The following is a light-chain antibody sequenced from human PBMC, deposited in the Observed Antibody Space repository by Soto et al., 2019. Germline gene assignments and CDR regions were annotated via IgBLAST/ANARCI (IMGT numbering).Light chain of an antibody. Sequence: EIMMTQSPVTLSVSPGERATLSCRASQSVNSNLAWYQQKPGQAPRLLIYGASTRATGIPARFSGSGSGTDFTLTISSLEPEDFAVYYCQQRSNWPPFGQGTRLEIK. CDR3: QQRSNWPP. J-gene: IGKJ5*01. CDR2: GAS. V-gene: IGKV3-11*01. CDR1: QSVNSN.